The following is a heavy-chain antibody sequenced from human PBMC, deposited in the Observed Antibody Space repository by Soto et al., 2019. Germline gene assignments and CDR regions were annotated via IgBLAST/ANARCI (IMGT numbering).Heavy chain of an antibody. CDR1: GGTFSSYA. J-gene: IGHJ5*02. Sequence: SVKVSCKASGGTFSSYAISWVRQAPGQGLEWMGGIIPIFGTANYAQKFQGRVTITADKSTSTAYMELSSLRSEDTAVYYCAREEMGSTHTSNWFDPWGQGTLVTVSS. V-gene: IGHV1-69*06. CDR2: IIPIFGTA. CDR3: AREEMGSTHTSNWFDP. D-gene: IGHD6-13*01.